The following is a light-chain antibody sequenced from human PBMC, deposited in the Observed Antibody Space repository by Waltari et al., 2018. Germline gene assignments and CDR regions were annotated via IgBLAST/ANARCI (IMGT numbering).Light chain of an antibody. Sequence: EIVMTQSPATLSVSPGERATLSCRASQSVGTNLAWYQQTPGQAPRLLIYATSIRATGIPARFSGSRSGTEFTLTISSLQSEDFAVYYCQQYYYWPPLTFGGGTKVEIK. J-gene: IGKJ4*01. CDR1: QSVGTN. CDR2: ATS. V-gene: IGKV3D-15*01. CDR3: QQYYYWPPLT.